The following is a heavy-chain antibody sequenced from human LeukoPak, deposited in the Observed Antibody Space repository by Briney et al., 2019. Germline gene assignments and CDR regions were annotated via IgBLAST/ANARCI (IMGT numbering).Heavy chain of an antibody. D-gene: IGHD3-10*01. CDR2: INTNTGNP. V-gene: IGHV7-4-1*02. CDR1: GYIFTNHA. J-gene: IGHJ5*02. CDR3: ARLGSVYYYGSGSYYLDH. Sequence: ASVKVSCKASGYIFTNHAMNWVRQAPGQGLEWMGWINTNTGNPTYAQGFTGRFVFSLDTSVSTAYLQISSLKAEDTAVYYCARLGSVYYYGSGSYYLDHWGPGTLVTVSS.